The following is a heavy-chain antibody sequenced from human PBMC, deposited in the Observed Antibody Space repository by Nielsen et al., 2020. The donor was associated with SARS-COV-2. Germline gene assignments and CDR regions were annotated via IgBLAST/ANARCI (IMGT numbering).Heavy chain of an antibody. CDR3: ARDLGHSGSFGY. D-gene: IGHD1-26*01. CDR2: IKPDGSEK. V-gene: IGHV3-7*01. CDR1: GFTFSSLW. J-gene: IGHJ4*02. Sequence: GESLKISCAASGFTFSSLWMSWVRQVPGKGLEWVADIKPDGSEKVYVDSVKGRFTISRDNAKNSMSLQMNSLRTEDTAIYYCARDLGHSGSFGYWGQGTLVTASS.